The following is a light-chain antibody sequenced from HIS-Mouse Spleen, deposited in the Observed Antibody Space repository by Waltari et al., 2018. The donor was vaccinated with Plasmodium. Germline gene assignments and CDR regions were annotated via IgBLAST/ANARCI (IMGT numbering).Light chain of an antibody. Sequence: SYELTQPLSVSVALGQTARITCGGNNIGSKNVHWYQQKPGQAPVLVIYRDSKRPSGIPERFSGSNSGNTATLTISGTQAMDEADYYCQAWDSSTVVFGGGTKLTVL. CDR3: QAWDSSTVV. CDR2: RDS. CDR1: NIGSKN. V-gene: IGLV3-9*01. J-gene: IGLJ2*01.